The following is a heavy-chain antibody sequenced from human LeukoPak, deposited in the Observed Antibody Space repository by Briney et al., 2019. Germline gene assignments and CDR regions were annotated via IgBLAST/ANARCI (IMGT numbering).Heavy chain of an antibody. V-gene: IGHV4-31*03. Sequence: SETLSLTCTVSGVSISSGGSYWSWIRQHPGKGLEWIGYIYYSASTYYNPSLNSRVTISVDTSKNQFSLKLSSVTAADTAVYYCARPSSYYDSSGVFDYWGQGTLVTVSP. CDR3: ARPSSYYDSSGVFDY. CDR2: IYYSAST. J-gene: IGHJ4*02. D-gene: IGHD3-22*01. CDR1: GVSISSGGSY.